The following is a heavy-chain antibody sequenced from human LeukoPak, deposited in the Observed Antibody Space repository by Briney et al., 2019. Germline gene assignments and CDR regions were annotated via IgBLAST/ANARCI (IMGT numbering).Heavy chain of an antibody. CDR3: ARGYYPNY. D-gene: IGHD3-3*01. CDR2: ISGSGSST. CDR1: GFTFSSYA. J-gene: IGHJ4*02. V-gene: IGHV3-23*01. Sequence: GGSLRLSCAASGFTFSSYAMSWVRQAPGKGLEWVSIISGSGSSTYYADPVKGRFTISRDNSKNTLSLQMNSLRAEDTAVYYCARGYYPNYWGQGTLVTVSS.